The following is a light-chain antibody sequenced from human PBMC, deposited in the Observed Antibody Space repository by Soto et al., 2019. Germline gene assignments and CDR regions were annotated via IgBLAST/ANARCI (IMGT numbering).Light chain of an antibody. CDR3: QQDGTSPDT. V-gene: IGKV3-20*01. CDR2: AAS. J-gene: IGKJ2*01. CDR1: QTVSSSY. Sequence: EIVLTQFPGTLSLSPGERATLSCRASQTVSSSYLAWYQQRPGQAPRLLIFAASTRATAVSDRFSGSGSGTDSALNISRLEPEDFAVYYCQQDGTSPDTCGQGNKLEI.